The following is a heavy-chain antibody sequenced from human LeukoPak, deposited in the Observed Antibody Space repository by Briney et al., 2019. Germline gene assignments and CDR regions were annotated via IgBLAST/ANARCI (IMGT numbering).Heavy chain of an antibody. CDR1: GGSISSYY. Sequence: SETLSLTCTVSGGSISSYYWSWIRQPPGKGLEWIGYIYYSGSTNYNPSLKSRVTISVDTSKNQFSLKLSSVTAADTAEYYCARVWEVSSFDYWGQGTLVTVSS. V-gene: IGHV4-59*01. D-gene: IGHD1-26*01. CDR3: ARVWEVSSFDY. CDR2: IYYSGST. J-gene: IGHJ4*02.